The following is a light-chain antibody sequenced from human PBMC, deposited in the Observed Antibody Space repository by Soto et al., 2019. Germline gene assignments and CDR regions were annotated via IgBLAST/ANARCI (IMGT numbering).Light chain of an antibody. CDR1: SSNIGNNY. Sequence: QSVLTQPPSVSAAPGQKVTISCSGSSSNIGNNYVSWYQQLPGPAPKLLIYENNKRPSGIPDRFSGSKSGTSATLGITGLQAGDEADYYCGTWNSSLSVFYVFGTGTKLTVL. CDR2: ENN. CDR3: GTWNSSLSVFYV. J-gene: IGLJ1*01. V-gene: IGLV1-51*02.